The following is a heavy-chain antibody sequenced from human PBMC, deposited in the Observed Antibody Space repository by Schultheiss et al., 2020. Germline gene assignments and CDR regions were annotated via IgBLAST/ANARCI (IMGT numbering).Heavy chain of an antibody. CDR1: GDSVSRNIW. J-gene: IGHJ4*02. Sequence: SETLSLTCAVSGDSVSRNIWWTWVRQPPGKGLEWIGEVFQTGVSHYNPSLRGRVTMSVDKSNNQFSLNLYSVTAADTAMYYCARNGGKSDFGYWGQGTLGTVS. CDR2: VFQTGVS. D-gene: IGHD4-23*01. CDR3: ARNGGKSDFGY. V-gene: IGHV4-4*02.